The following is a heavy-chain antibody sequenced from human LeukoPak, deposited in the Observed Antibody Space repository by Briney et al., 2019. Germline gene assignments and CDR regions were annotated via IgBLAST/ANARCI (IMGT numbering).Heavy chain of an antibody. CDR1: GGSISTYY. Sequence: SETLSLTCTVSGGSISTYYWSWIRQPPGKGLEWVGHIYYSWSTNYNPSLKSRVTISVDTSKNQFSLKLTSVTAADTAVYYCARSRDGYNIDSWGQGTLVTVSS. J-gene: IGHJ4*02. V-gene: IGHV4-59*01. CDR3: ARSRDGYNIDS. CDR2: IYYSWST. D-gene: IGHD5-24*01.